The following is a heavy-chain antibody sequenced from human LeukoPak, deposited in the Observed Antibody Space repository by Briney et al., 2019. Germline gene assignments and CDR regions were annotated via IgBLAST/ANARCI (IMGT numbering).Heavy chain of an antibody. CDR1: GFTFSTYA. CDR3: ARSQYCSGGSCYRLGDY. CDR2: IWHDGSNK. D-gene: IGHD2-15*01. J-gene: IGHJ4*02. Sequence: GGSLRLSCAASGFTFSTYAMHWVRQAPGKGLEWVAVIWHDGSNKYYADSVKGRFTISRDNSKNTLYLQMDSLRADDTAVYYCARSQYCSGGSCYRLGDYWGQGTLVTVSS. V-gene: IGHV3-33*01.